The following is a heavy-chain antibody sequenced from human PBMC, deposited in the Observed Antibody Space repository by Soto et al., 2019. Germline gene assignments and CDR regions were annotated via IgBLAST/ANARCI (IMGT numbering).Heavy chain of an antibody. V-gene: IGHV1-46*01. D-gene: IGHD2-21*02. CDR2: INPSGGST. J-gene: IGHJ4*02. CDR3: ARGQPLLLDY. Sequence: QVQLVQSGAEVKKPGASVKVSCKTSGYTFTSYYMHWVRQAPGQGLEWMGIINPSGGSTSYAQKFQGRVTITRDTSTSTVYMELSSLRSEDTAVYYWARGQPLLLDYWGQGTLVTVSS. CDR1: GYTFTSYY.